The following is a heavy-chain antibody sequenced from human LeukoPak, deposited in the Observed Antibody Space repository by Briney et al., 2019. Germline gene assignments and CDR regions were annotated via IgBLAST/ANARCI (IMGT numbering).Heavy chain of an antibody. D-gene: IGHD2-15*01. Sequence: SVKVSCKASGGTFSSYAISWVRQAPGQGLEWMGGIIPIFGTANYAQKFQGRVTITADESTSTAYMELSSLRSEDTAVYYCARSKEVVVAATGSFPINYFDYWGQRTLVTVSS. CDR2: IIPIFGTA. CDR1: GGTFSSYA. J-gene: IGHJ4*02. V-gene: IGHV1-69*13. CDR3: ARSKEVVVAATGSFPINYFDY.